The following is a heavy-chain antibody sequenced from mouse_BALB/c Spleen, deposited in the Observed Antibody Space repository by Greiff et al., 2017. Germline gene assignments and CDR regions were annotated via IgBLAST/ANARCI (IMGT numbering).Heavy chain of an antibody. V-gene: IGHV1-9*01. CDR1: GYTFSSYW. Sequence: QVQLQQSGAELMKPGASVKISCKATGYTFSSYWIEWVKQRPGHGLEWIGEILPGSGSTNYNEKFKGKATFTSDTSSNTAYMQLSSLTSEDSAVYYCARSGDSSGDGDWGQGTTLTVSS. CDR2: ILPGSGST. CDR3: ARSGDSSGDGD. D-gene: IGHD3-2*01. J-gene: IGHJ2*01.